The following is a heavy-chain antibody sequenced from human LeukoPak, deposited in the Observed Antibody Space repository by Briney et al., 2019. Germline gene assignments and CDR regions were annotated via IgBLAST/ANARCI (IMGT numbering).Heavy chain of an antibody. J-gene: IGHJ4*02. CDR2: ISYSGST. V-gene: IGHV4-39*01. CDR1: GGSISSSSYY. CDR3: TTNRDGYKPFDY. Sequence: SETLSRTCTVSGGSISSSSYYWVWIRQPPGKGLEWIATISYSGSTYYNPSLKSRVTISVDTSKNQFSLKLSSVTAADTAVYYCTTNRDGYKPFDYWGQGSLVTVSS. D-gene: IGHD5-24*01.